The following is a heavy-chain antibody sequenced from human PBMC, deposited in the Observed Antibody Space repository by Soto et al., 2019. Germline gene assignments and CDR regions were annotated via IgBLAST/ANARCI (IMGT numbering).Heavy chain of an antibody. D-gene: IGHD3-22*01. CDR3: AGRPLAYYFDSSGYFNY. V-gene: IGHV4-39*01. CDR1: GGSFSSSTYY. Sequence: SETLSLTCTVSGGSFSSSTYYWGWIRQPPGKGLEWIGSISYSGSTYYNPSLKSRVTISVDTSNNQVSLKVSSVTAADTAVYFCAGRPLAYYFDSSGYFNYWGQGTLVTVSS. J-gene: IGHJ4*02. CDR2: ISYSGST.